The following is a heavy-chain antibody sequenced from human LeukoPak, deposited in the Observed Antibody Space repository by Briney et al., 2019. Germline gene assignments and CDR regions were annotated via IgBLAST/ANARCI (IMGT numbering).Heavy chain of an antibody. CDR1: GGSFSGYY. CDR3: ARGAGRYFDWLSAGWFDP. J-gene: IGHJ5*02. Sequence: SETLSLTCAVYGGSFSGYYWSWIRQPPGKGLEWIGEINHSGSTNYNPSLKIRVTISVDTSKNQFSLKLSSVTAADTAVYYCARGAGRYFDWLSAGWFDPWGQGTLVTVSS. D-gene: IGHD3-9*01. CDR2: INHSGST. V-gene: IGHV4-34*01.